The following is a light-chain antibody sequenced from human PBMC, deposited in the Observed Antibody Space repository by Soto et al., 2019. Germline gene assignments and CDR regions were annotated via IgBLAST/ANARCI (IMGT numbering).Light chain of an antibody. V-gene: IGKV1-27*01. CDR1: QGISNY. CDR3: LKYNSALFT. J-gene: IGKJ3*01. Sequence: DSQMTQTPSSLSASVGDRVTITCRASQGISNYLAWYQHQPGKIPKLLIYAASTLQSGAPSRFSGSGSGTDFTLTISSLQPEDVATYYCLKYNSALFTFGPGAKVDIK. CDR2: AAS.